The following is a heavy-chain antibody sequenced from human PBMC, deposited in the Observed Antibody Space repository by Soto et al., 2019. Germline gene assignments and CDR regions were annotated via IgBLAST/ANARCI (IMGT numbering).Heavy chain of an antibody. J-gene: IGHJ4*02. V-gene: IGHV3-48*02. Sequence: GGSLRLSCAASGFSFSSYAMSWFRQAPGKGLEWVSYITTTGSFTYYLDSVKGRFTITRDNSKNLLYLEMLSLRDEDTAMYYCVTAYSGGWKFDNWGQGALVTV. CDR2: ITTTGSFT. D-gene: IGHD1-1*01. CDR3: VTAYSGGWKFDN. CDR1: GFSFSSYA.